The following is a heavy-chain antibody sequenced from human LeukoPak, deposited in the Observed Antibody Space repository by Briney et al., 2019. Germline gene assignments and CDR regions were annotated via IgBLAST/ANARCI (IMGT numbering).Heavy chain of an antibody. CDR3: ARGWLQLDY. CDR1: GFTFSSYW. V-gene: IGHV3-7*01. CDR2: IKQDGGEM. J-gene: IGHJ4*02. Sequence: GGSLRLSCAASGFTFSSYWMTWVRQAPDQGLEWVANIKQDGGEMYYVDSLKGRFTISRDNAKNSLYLQISSLRAEDTAVYYCARGWLQLDYWGEGALVTVSS. D-gene: IGHD5-24*01.